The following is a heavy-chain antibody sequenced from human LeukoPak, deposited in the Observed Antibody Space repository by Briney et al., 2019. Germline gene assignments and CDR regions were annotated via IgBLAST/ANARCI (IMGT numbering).Heavy chain of an antibody. CDR2: IYYSGST. J-gene: IGHJ6*02. D-gene: IGHD2-8*02. CDR1: GGSISSSSYY. Sequence: SETLSLTCTVSGGSISSSSYYWGWIRQPPGKGLEWIGSIYYSGSTYYNPSLKSRVTISVDTSKNQFSLKLSSVTAADTAVYYCAREEGARMTTGYYYGMDVWGQGTTVTVSS. CDR3: AREEGARMTTGYYYGMDV. V-gene: IGHV4-39*02.